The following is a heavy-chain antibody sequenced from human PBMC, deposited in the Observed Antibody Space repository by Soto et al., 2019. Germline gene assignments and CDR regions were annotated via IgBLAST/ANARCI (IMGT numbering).Heavy chain of an antibody. D-gene: IGHD5-18*01. V-gene: IGHV1-69*12. J-gene: IGHJ4*02. CDR3: AILPRGYSYVLEDY. Sequence: QVQLVQSGAEVKKPGSSVEVSCKASGGTFSSYAISWVRQAPGQGLEWMGGIIPIFGTANYAQKFQGRVTITADESTSTAYMELSSLRSEDTAVYYCAILPRGYSYVLEDYWGQGTLVTVSS. CDR1: GGTFSSYA. CDR2: IIPIFGTA.